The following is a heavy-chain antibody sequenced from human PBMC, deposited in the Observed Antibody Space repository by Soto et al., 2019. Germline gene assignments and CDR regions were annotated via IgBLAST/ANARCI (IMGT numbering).Heavy chain of an antibody. Sequence: QVQLQESGPGLVKPSETLSLTCTVSGGSISNYFWSWIRQPPGKGLEWIGYIYYSGRTSYNPSLKSRVTISVDTSKNEFSLKLSSVTAADTAVYYCARLGFHCSGGSCYPSHFDYWGQGTLVTVSS. J-gene: IGHJ4*02. CDR2: IYYSGRT. CDR1: GGSISNYF. CDR3: ARLGFHCSGGSCYPSHFDY. D-gene: IGHD2-15*01. V-gene: IGHV4-59*08.